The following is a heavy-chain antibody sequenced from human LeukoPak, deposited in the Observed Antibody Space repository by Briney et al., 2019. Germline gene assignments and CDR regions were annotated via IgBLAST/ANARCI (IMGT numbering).Heavy chain of an antibody. CDR2: ISSSSSYI. Sequence: SGGSLRLSCAASGFTFSSYSMNWVRQAPGKGLEWVSSISSSSSYIYYADSVKGRFTISRDHAKNSLYLQMNSLRAEDTAVYYCARDYGGTMYFDYWGQGTLVTVSS. D-gene: IGHD4-17*01. V-gene: IGHV3-21*01. CDR1: GFTFSSYS. J-gene: IGHJ4*02. CDR3: ARDYGGTMYFDY.